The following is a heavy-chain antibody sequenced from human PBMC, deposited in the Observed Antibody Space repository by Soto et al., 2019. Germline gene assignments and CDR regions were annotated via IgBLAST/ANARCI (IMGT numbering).Heavy chain of an antibody. V-gene: IGHV3-30*18. CDR1: GFTFSSYG. CDR3: AKDDDFWSGYRFDRFFDY. D-gene: IGHD3-3*01. CDR2: ISYDGSNK. Sequence: GGSLRLSCAASGFTFSSYGMHWVRQAPGKGLEWVAVISYDGSNKYYADSVKGRFTISRDNSKNTLYLQMNSLRAEDTAVYYCAKDDDFWSGYRFDRFFDYQGPASLVTVSS. J-gene: IGHJ4*02.